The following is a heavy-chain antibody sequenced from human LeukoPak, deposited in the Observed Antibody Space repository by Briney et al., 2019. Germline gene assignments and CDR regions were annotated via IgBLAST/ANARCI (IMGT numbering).Heavy chain of an antibody. CDR3: ARTPYSRGWYAAFDI. Sequence: GESLKISCKGSGYSFTSYWISWVRQMPGKGLEWMGIIYPGDSDTRYSPSFQGQVTISADKSISTAYLQWSSLKASDTAMYYCARTPYSRGWYAAFDIWGQGTMVTVSS. CDR1: GYSFTSYW. J-gene: IGHJ3*02. CDR2: IYPGDSDT. V-gene: IGHV5-51*01. D-gene: IGHD6-19*01.